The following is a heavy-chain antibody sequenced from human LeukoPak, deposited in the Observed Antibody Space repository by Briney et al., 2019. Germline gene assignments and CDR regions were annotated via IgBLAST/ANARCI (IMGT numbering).Heavy chain of an antibody. D-gene: IGHD3-16*02. Sequence: HPGGPLRLSCAASGISVSSNYMSWVRQAPGKGLQWVSVIYVDGSTYYADSVKGRITISRDNSRNTLYLQMNSLRAEDTAVYYCARDLATRQRTGLYDSWGQGALVTVSS. V-gene: IGHV3-66*01. CDR1: GISVSSNY. CDR3: ARDLATRQRTGLYDS. CDR2: IYVDGST. J-gene: IGHJ4*02.